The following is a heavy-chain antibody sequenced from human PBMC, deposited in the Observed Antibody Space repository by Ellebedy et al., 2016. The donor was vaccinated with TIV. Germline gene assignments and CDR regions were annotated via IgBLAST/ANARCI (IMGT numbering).Heavy chain of an antibody. D-gene: IGHD4-17*01. V-gene: IGHV3-66*01. J-gene: IGHJ4*02. CDR1: GFTFSYYW. Sequence: PGGSLRLSCATSGFTFSYYWMHWVRQAPGKGLEWVSIIYSGGGTYYADSVKGRFTISRDNSKNTLYLQMNSLRVEDTAVYYCASRPNGDYHFLDYWGQGTLVTVSS. CDR3: ASRPNGDYHFLDY. CDR2: IYSGGGT.